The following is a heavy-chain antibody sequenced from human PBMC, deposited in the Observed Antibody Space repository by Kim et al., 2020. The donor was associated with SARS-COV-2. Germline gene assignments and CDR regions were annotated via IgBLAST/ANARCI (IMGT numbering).Heavy chain of an antibody. CDR3: ARTRSDFGEPMIGGGT. CDR2: ISYDGSNK. D-gene: IGHD3-16*01. V-gene: IGHV3-30-3*01. J-gene: IGHJ5*02. Sequence: GGSLRLSCAASGFTFSSYAMHWVRQAPGKGLEWVAVISYDGSNKYYADSVKGRFTISRDNSKNTLYLQMNSLRAEDTAVYYCARTRSDFGEPMIGGGTWGQGTLVTVSS. CDR1: GFTFSSYA.